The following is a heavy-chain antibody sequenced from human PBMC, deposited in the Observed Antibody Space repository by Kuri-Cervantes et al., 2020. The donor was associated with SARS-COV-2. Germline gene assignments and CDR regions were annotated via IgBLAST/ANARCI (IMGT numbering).Heavy chain of an antibody. CDR3: ARDRVVPGDYYYYGMDV. Sequence: SVKVSCKASGGTFSSYAISWVRQAPGQGLEWMGGIIPIFGAANYAQKFQGRVTITADESTSTAYMELSSLRSEDTAVYYCARDRVVPGDYYYYGMDVWGQGTTVTVSS. CDR2: IIPIFGAA. J-gene: IGHJ6*02. V-gene: IGHV1-69*13. D-gene: IGHD2-15*01. CDR1: GGTFSSYA.